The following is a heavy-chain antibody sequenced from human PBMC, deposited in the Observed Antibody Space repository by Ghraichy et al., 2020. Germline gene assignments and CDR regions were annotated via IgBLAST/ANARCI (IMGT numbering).Heavy chain of an antibody. CDR1: GFTFSSYA. J-gene: IGHJ6*02. CDR2: ISGSGGST. CDR3: AKYKYSYYYYGMDV. D-gene: IGHD1-14*01. Sequence: GESLNISCAASGFTFSSYAMSWVRQAPGKGLEWVSAISGSGGSTYYADSVRGRFTISRDNSKNTLYLQMNSLRAEDTAVYYCAKYKYSYYYYGMDVWGQGTTVTVSS. V-gene: IGHV3-23*01.